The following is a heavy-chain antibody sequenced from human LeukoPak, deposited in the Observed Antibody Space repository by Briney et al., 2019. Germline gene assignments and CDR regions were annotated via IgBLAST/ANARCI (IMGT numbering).Heavy chain of an antibody. CDR2: IYYSGST. CDR1: GGSISSGGYY. V-gene: IGHV4-31*03. CDR3: ARELAAASRGFDY. D-gene: IGHD6-13*01. Sequence: SQTLSLTCTVSGGSISSGGYYWSWIRQHPGKGLEWIGYIYYSGSTYYNPSLKSRVTISVDTSKNQFSLKLSSATAADTAVYYCARELAAASRGFDYWGQGTLVTVSS. J-gene: IGHJ4*02.